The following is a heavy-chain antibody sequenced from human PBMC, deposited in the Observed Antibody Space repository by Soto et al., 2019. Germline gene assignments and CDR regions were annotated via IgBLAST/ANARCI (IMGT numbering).Heavy chain of an antibody. J-gene: IGHJ3*02. Sequence: QVQLVESGGGVVQPGRSLSLSCAASGFTFSNYGMHWVRQAPGKGLEWVAVTSYDGSKKYYTATLKGRFAISRDNFKNTLYLEMNSLRDEDTAVYYCAKDLRYDILTGYYMGVGAFDIWGQGTMVTVSS. V-gene: IGHV3-30*18. D-gene: IGHD3-9*01. CDR1: GFTFSNYG. CDR3: AKDLRYDILTGYYMGVGAFDI. CDR2: TSYDGSKK.